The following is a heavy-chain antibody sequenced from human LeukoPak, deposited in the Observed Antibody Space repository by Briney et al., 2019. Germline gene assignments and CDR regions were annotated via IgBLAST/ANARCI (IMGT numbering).Heavy chain of an antibody. J-gene: IGHJ4*02. Sequence: SETLSLTCTVSGGSISTYYWSWIRQPAGKGLEWIGRIYTSGSTNYNPSLKSRVTMSVDTSKSQFSLKLSSATAADTAVYYCARTPYCTNGICYQRNYFDYWGQGNLVTVSS. CDR3: ARTPYCTNGICYQRNYFDY. CDR1: GGSISTYY. D-gene: IGHD2-8*01. CDR2: IYTSGST. V-gene: IGHV4-4*07.